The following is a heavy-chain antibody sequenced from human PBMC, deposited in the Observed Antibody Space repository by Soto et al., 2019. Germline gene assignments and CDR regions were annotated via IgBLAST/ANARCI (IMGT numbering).Heavy chain of an antibody. D-gene: IGHD2-2*02. J-gene: IGHJ5*02. Sequence: PSETLSLTCTVSGGSISSGDYYWSWIRQPPGKGLEWIGYIYYSGSTYYNPSLKSRVTISVDTSKNQFSLKLSSVTAADTAVYYCARESRMRGYCISTSCYTDWFDPWGQGTLVTVSS. CDR1: GGSISSGDYY. V-gene: IGHV4-30-4*01. CDR3: ARESRMRGYCISTSCYTDWFDP. CDR2: IYYSGST.